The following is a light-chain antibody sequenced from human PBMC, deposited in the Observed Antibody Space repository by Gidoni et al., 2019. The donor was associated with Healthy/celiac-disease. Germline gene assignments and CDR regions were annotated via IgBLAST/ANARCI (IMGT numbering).Light chain of an antibody. CDR2: AAS. Sequence: DIQMTQSPSSLSASVGDRVTIPCRASQSISSYLNWYQQKPGKAPKLLIYAASSLQSGVSSRFSGSGSGTDFTLTISSLPPEDFATYYCQQSYSTPPTFGQGTKVEIK. CDR3: QQSYSTPPT. V-gene: IGKV1-39*01. J-gene: IGKJ1*01. CDR1: QSISSY.